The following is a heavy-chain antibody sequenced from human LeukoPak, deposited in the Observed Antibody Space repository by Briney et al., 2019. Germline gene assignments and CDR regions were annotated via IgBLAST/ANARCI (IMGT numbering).Heavy chain of an antibody. CDR2: ISYDGSNK. J-gene: IGHJ4*02. CDR1: GFIFNNYG. D-gene: IGHD2-21*02. V-gene: IGHV3-30*18. Sequence: PGGSLRLSCAASGFIFNNYGMHWVRQAPGGGLEWVAVISYDGSNKNYADSVKGRFTISRDSSKNTVYLQMNSLRVEDTAVYYCAKDWAPYCGGDCYFNYWGQGTLVTVSS. CDR3: AKDWAPYCGGDCYFNY.